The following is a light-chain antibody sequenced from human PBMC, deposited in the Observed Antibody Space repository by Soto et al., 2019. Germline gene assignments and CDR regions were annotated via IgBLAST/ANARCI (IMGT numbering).Light chain of an antibody. CDR1: QDITTY. V-gene: IGKV1-39*01. J-gene: IGKJ1*01. Sequence: DIQMTQSPSSLSASVGDRLTITCRASQDITTYLNWFQQKPGKAPELLIYAASNLQSAVPSRFSGSGSGTDFTLTISSLQPEDFATYYCQQYCSFPWTFGQGTKVEIK. CDR2: AAS. CDR3: QQYCSFPWT.